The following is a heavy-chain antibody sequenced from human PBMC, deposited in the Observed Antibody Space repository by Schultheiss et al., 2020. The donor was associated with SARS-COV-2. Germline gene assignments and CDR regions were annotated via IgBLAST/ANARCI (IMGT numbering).Heavy chain of an antibody. J-gene: IGHJ6*02. D-gene: IGHD5-24*01. CDR2: IYYSGST. CDR3: ARDGGRDGYNWGYYYYYGMDV. Sequence: SETLSLTCTVSGGSISSYYWSWIRQPAGKGLEWIGYIYYSGSTNYNPSLKSRVTISVDTSKNQFSLKLSSVTAADTAVYYCARDGGRDGYNWGYYYYYGMDVWGQGTTVTVSS. V-gene: IGHV4-59*01. CDR1: GGSISSYY.